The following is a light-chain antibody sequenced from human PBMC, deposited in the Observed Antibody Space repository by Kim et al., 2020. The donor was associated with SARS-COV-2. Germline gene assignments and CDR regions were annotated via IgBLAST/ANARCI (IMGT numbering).Light chain of an antibody. J-gene: IGLJ3*02. CDR2: GKN. V-gene: IGLV3-19*01. Sequence: ALVQTVRITCQGDSLSSFYASWYQQKPGQAPLIVIYGKNSRPSGIPDRFSGSNLGDTASLIITGAQAEDEADYYCNSRDSSGNPVMFGGGTRLTVL. CDR3: NSRDSSGNPVM. CDR1: SLSSFY.